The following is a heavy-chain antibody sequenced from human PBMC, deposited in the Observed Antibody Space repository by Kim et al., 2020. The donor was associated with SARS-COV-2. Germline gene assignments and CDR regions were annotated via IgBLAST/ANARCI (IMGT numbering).Heavy chain of an antibody. D-gene: IGHD1-26*01. V-gene: IGHV5-51*01. Sequence: STRPSVQGTVTISDDKSISTAYLQWSSLKASDTAMYYCARHGPIVGPYDYWGQGTLVTVSS. CDR3: ARHGPIVGPYDY. J-gene: IGHJ4*02.